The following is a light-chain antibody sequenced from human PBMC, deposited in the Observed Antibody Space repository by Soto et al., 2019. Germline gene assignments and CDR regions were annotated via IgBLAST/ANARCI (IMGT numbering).Light chain of an antibody. V-gene: IGKV3-11*01. CDR2: DAS. J-gene: IGKJ5*01. CDR3: QQRNNWPRSIT. Sequence: EIVLTQSPATLSLSPGERATLSCRASQSVSSYLAWYQQKPGQAPRLLIFDASNRAAGIPGRFSGSESGTDFTLTISSLEPEDFAVYYCQQRNNWPRSITFGQGTRLEMK. CDR1: QSVSSY.